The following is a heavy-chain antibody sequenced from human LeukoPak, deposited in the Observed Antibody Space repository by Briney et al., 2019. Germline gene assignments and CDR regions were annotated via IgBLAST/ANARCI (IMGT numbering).Heavy chain of an antibody. CDR1: GFTFSSYA. D-gene: IGHD5-18*01. J-gene: IGHJ4*02. CDR2: ISGSGGST. Sequence: GGSLRLSCAASGFTFSSYAMSWVRQAPGKGLEWVSAISGSGGSTNYADSVKGRFTISRDNSKNTLYLQMNSLRAEDTAVYYCAKGYSYGWFYYFDYWGQGTLVTVSS. V-gene: IGHV3-23*01. CDR3: AKGYSYGWFYYFDY.